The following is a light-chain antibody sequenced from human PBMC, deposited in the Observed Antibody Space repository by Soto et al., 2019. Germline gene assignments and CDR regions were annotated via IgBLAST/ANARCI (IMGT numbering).Light chain of an antibody. J-gene: IGKJ1*01. CDR2: GAS. V-gene: IGKV3-20*01. CDR1: QSVSSSY. Sequence: EIVLTQSPGTLSLSPGERATLSCRASQSVSSSYLAWYQQKPGQAPRLLIYGASSRATGIPDRFSGSGSGTGFTLTISRLEPEDFAVYYCQQYGSSPPSWTFGQGTKVEIK. CDR3: QQYGSSPPSWT.